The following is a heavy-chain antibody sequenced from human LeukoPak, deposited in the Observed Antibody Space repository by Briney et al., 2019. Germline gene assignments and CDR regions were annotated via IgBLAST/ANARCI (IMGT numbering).Heavy chain of an antibody. V-gene: IGHV3-23*01. J-gene: IGHJ2*01. D-gene: IGHD5-18*01. CDR3: AKTAGYSYGYGYWYFDL. CDR1: GFTFSSYA. CDR2: ISGSGGST. Sequence: GGSLRLSCAASGFTFSSYAMSWVRQAPGKGLEWVSAISGSGGSTYYADSVKGRFTISRDNSKNTLYLQMNSLRAEDTAVYYCAKTAGYSYGYGYWYFDLWGPGTLVTVSS.